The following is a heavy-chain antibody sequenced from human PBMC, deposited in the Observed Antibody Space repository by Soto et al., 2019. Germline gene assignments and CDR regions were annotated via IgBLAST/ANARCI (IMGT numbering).Heavy chain of an antibody. D-gene: IGHD3-9*01. CDR2: IYSGGST. J-gene: IGHJ4*02. CDR3: ARVGYYDILTGYYFDY. Sequence: GGSLRLSCAASGFTVSSNYMSWVRQAPGKGLEWVSVIYSGGSTYYADSVKGRFTISRDNSKNTLYLQMNSLRAEDTAVYYCARVGYYDILTGYYFDYWGQGTLVTVSS. CDR1: GFTVSSNY. V-gene: IGHV3-66*01.